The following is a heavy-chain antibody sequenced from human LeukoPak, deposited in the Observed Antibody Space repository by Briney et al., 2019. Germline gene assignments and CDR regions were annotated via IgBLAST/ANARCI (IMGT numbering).Heavy chain of an antibody. CDR3: ARRGFAARYYYYYMDV. CDR1: GGSISSYY. J-gene: IGHJ6*03. V-gene: IGHV4-59*08. CDR2: IYYSGST. Sequence: SETLSLTRTVSGGSISSYYWSWIRQPPGKGLEWIGYIYYSGSTNYNPSLKSRVTVSVDTSKNQFSLKLSSVTAADTAVYYCARRGFAARYYYYYMDVWGKGTTVTVSS. D-gene: IGHD3-10*01.